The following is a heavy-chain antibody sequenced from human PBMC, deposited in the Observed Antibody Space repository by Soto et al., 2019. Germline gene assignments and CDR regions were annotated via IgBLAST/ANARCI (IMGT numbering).Heavy chain of an antibody. J-gene: IGHJ4*02. CDR3: AKDRIARVVVDPYDY. Sequence: QVQLVESGGGVVQPGRSLRLSCAASGFTFSSYGMHWVRQAPGKGLEWVAVISYDGSNKYYADSVKGRFTISRDNSKNTLYLQMNSLRAEDTAVYYCAKDRIARVVVDPYDYWGQGTLVTVSS. D-gene: IGHD2-15*01. CDR1: GFTFSSYG. V-gene: IGHV3-30*18. CDR2: ISYDGSNK.